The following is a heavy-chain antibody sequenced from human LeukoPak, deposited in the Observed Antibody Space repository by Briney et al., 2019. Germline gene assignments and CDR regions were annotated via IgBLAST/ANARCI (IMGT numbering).Heavy chain of an antibody. CDR3: ARQGGPIQLWA. CDR1: GGSISSYY. D-gene: IGHD5-18*01. J-gene: IGHJ5*02. CDR2: IYYSGST. V-gene: IGHV4-59*08. Sequence: SETLSLTCTVSGGSISSYYWSWIRQPPGKGLEWIGYIYYSGSTNYNPSLKSRVTISVDTSKNQFSLKLSSVTAADTAVYYCARQGGPIQLWAWGQGTLVTVSS.